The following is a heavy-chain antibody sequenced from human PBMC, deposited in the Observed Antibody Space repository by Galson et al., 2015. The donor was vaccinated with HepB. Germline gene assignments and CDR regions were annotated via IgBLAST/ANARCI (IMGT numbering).Heavy chain of an antibody. D-gene: IGHD2-15*01. CDR3: ARQRLAGGWFDP. CDR2: ISYDGSNK. CDR1: GFTFSSYA. Sequence: SLRLSCAASGFTFSSYAMHWVRQAPGKGLEWVAVISYDGSNKYYADSVKGRFTISRDNSKNTLYLQMNSLRAEDTAVYYCARQRLAGGWFDPWGQGTLVTVSS. V-gene: IGHV3-30-3*01. J-gene: IGHJ5*02.